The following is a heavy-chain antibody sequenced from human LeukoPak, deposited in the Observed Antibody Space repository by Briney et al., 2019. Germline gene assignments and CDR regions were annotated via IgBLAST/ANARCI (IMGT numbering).Heavy chain of an antibody. J-gene: IGHJ6*03. Sequence: GGSLRLSCAATGYTFSNNAMHWVRQAPGKGLEWVAVISYDGSDQRYADSVKGRFTISRDNSENTHFLQMNSLRPEDTAVYYCARDGAARLLRYYYYLDVWGKGTTVTVSS. CDR3: ARDGAARLLRYYYYLDV. CDR1: GYTFSNNA. D-gene: IGHD6-6*01. V-gene: IGHV3-30*04. CDR2: ISYDGSDQ.